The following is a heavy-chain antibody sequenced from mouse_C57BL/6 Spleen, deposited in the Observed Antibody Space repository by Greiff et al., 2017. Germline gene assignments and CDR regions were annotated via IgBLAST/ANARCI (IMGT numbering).Heavy chain of an antibody. CDR1: GYSFTGYY. D-gene: IGHD2-12*01. Sequence: EVQLQQSGPELVKPGASVKISCKASGYSFTGYYMNWVKQSPEKSLEWIGEINPSTGGTTYNQKFKAKATLTVDKSSSTAYMQLKSLTSEDSAVYYCARSYYSEGFAYWGQGTLVTVSA. J-gene: IGHJ3*01. V-gene: IGHV1-42*01. CDR3: ARSYYSEGFAY. CDR2: INPSTGGT.